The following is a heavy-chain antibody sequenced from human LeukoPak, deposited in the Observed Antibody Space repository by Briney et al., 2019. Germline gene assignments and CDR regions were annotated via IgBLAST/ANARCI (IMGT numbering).Heavy chain of an antibody. CDR1: GGSISSYY. CDR3: AGSNSGSYYSSRHLLDY. V-gene: IGHV4-59*01. J-gene: IGHJ4*02. Sequence: SETLSLTCTVSGGSISSYYWSWIRQPPGRGLEWIGYIYYSGSTNYNPSLKSRVTISVDTSKNQFSLKLSSVTAADTAVYYCAGSNSGSYYSSRHLLDYWGQGTLVTVSS. CDR2: IYYSGST. D-gene: IGHD1-26*01.